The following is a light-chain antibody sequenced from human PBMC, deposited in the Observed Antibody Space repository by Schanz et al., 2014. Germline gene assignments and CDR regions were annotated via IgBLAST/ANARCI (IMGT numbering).Light chain of an antibody. CDR1: TSNIGTGYD. CDR2: RNT. V-gene: IGLV1-40*01. J-gene: IGLJ3*02. CDR3: SSYAGSNNWV. Sequence: QSVLTQPPSVSGAPGQSVTISCTGSTSNIGTGYDVHWYQQLPGTAPKLLIYRNTNRPSGVPDRFSGSKSGTSASLAITGLQPEDDADYYCSSYAGSNNWVFGGGTKLTVL.